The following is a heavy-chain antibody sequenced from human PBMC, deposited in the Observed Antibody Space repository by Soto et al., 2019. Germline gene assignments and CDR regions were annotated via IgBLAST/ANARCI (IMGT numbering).Heavy chain of an antibody. CDR2: ISAYNGNT. V-gene: IGHV1-18*01. D-gene: IGHD3-22*01. CDR1: GYTFTSYG. Sequence: ASVKVSCKASGYTFTSYGISWVRQAPGQGLEWMGWISAYNGNTNYAQKLQGRVTMTTDTSTSTAYMELRSLRSDDTAVYYCARDRDYYDSSRYIDYWGEGTLVTVSS. CDR3: ARDRDYYDSSRYIDY. J-gene: IGHJ4*02.